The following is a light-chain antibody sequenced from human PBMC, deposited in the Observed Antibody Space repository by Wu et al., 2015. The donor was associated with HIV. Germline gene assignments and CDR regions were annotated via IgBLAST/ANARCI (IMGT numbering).Light chain of an antibody. CDR2: AAS. CDR1: QSISTY. J-gene: IGKJ4*01. V-gene: IGKV1-39*01. Sequence: DIQMTQSPLSLSASVGDRITITCRASQSISTYLNWYQLKPGKAPKLLIYAASSLQNGVSSRFSGSGSGTYFTLTISGLQPEDFAIYYCQQSYSIPFTFGGGIILEV. CDR3: QQSYSIPFT.